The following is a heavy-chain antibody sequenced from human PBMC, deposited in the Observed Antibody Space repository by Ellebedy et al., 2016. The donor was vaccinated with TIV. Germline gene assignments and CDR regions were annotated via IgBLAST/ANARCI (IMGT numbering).Heavy chain of an antibody. Sequence: MPSETLSLTCTVSGGSISSGGYYWSWIRQHTGKGLEWIGYMYHSGSTNYNTSLRSRVPISIDTSKNQFSLDLHSVTAADTAVYYCARLPPGDIFGYFDYWGQGILVTVSS. D-gene: IGHD3-3*02. CDR3: ARLPPGDIFGYFDY. CDR1: GGSISSGGYY. CDR2: MYHSGST. V-gene: IGHV4-61*08. J-gene: IGHJ4*02.